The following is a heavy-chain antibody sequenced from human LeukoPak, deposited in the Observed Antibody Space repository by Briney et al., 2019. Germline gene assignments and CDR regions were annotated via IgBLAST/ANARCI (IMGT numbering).Heavy chain of an antibody. J-gene: IGHJ4*02. V-gene: IGHV4-38-2*02. CDR1: GYSISSGYY. CDR3: ARQYYDILTGYYSYFDY. Sequence: PSETLSLTCTVSGYSISSGYYWGWIRQPPGKGLEWIGSIYHSGSTYYSPSLKSRVTISVDTSKNQFSLKLSSVTAADTAVYYCARQYYDILTGYYSYFDYWGQGTLVTVSS. CDR2: IYHSGST. D-gene: IGHD3-9*01.